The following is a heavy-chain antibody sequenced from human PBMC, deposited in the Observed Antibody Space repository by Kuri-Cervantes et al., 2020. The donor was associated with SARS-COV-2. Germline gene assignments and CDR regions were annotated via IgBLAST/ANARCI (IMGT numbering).Heavy chain of an antibody. J-gene: IGHJ4*02. CDR3: ARGSEDIVATEFDY. CDR2: ISVYNGNT. V-gene: IGHV1-18*04. D-gene: IGHD5-12*01. Sequence: ASVKVSCKASGYTFSSYSISWVRQAPGQGLEWMGWISVYNGNTNYAQKFRGRVTMTTDTSTSTAYMELRSLRSEDTAVYYCARGSEDIVATEFDYWGQGTLVTVSS. CDR1: GYTFSSYS.